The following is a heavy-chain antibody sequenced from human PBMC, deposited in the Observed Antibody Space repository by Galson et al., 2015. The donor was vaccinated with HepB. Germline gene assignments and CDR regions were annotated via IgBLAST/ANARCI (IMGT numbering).Heavy chain of an antibody. V-gene: IGHV3-30*18. CDR1: GFIFSRYG. J-gene: IGHJ1*01. CDR2: ILYDGSDK. Sequence: ALRLSCAASGFIFSRYGLHRGPPAPGQGLEWVAVILYDGSDKYYADSVKGRFTISRDNSKNTLYLQMTGLRAEDTAVYYCAKPPGLCSSTSCQTEAEYFQHWGQGTLVTVSS. D-gene: IGHD2-2*01. CDR3: AKPPGLCSSTSCQTEAEYFQH.